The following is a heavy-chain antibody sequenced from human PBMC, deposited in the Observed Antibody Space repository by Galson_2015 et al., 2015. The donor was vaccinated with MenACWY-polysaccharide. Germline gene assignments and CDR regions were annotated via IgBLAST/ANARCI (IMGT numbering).Heavy chain of an antibody. J-gene: IGHJ3*02. CDR2: IYWDDDK. CDR1: GFSLTRRPVG. D-gene: IGHD1-14*01. Sequence: ALVKPTQTLTLTCTFSGFSLTRRPVGVGWIRQPPGGALECLALIYWDDDKRCTPSLSSRVTITKDTSGNQVVLTMTNMGPVDTATYYCAHGADLNSDRNYAAFDIWGQGTVVTVSS. CDR3: AHGADLNSDRNYAAFDI. V-gene: IGHV2-5*02.